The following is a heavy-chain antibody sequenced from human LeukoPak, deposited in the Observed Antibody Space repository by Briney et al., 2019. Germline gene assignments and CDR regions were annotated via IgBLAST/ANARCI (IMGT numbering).Heavy chain of an antibody. D-gene: IGHD1-1*01. V-gene: IGHV4-59*01. CDR2: VDHTGST. Sequence: SSETLSLTCSVSDDSITMYYWTWIQQPPGKGLEWIGYVDHTGSTNFNPSLNGRVSISRDTTKNLFSLRLRSVTAADTAVYFCARGRVSSSTWYSTYYYYFYMDVWGKGTTVTVSS. CDR1: DDSITMYY. J-gene: IGHJ6*03. CDR3: ARGRVSSSTWYSTYYYYFYMDV.